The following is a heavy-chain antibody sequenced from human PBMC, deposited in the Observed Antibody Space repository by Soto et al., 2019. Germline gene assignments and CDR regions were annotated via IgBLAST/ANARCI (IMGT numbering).Heavy chain of an antibody. V-gene: IGHV4-59*01. CDR2: IHNSGNT. CDR1: SGSIRTSY. Sequence: QVQLQESGPGLVKPSETLSLTCTVPSGSIRTSYWTWIRQFPGKRLEWIAHIHNSGNTNSNPSLKSLVTISMDTSKNQISLRLTYVTAADTAMYYCARLQYTVVTPMDMWGQGTMVTVSS. D-gene: IGHD2-21*02. J-gene: IGHJ3*02. CDR3: ARLQYTVVTPMDM.